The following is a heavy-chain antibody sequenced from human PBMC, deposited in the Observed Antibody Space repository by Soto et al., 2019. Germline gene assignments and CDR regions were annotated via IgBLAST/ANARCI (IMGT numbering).Heavy chain of an antibody. CDR1: GFTVGEYA. V-gene: IGHV3-49*03. Sequence: GGSLKLASAAPGFTVGEYAMSWFRLAPGKELEWVGFIRSKAYGGTTEYAASVKGRFTISRDDYKRNAYLQRNSLKTEDRAGNSCNRDGPNSTYYEYSSGYSISETYDYWGEGTLVTV. J-gene: IGHJ4*02. CDR2: IRSKAYGGTT. D-gene: IGHD3-3*01. CDR3: NRDGPNSTYYEYSSGYSISETYDY.